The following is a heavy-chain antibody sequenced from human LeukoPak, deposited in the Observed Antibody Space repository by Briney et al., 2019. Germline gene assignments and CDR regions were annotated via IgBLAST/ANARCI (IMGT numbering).Heavy chain of an antibody. Sequence: SETLSLTCTVSGGSISSYYWSWIRQPAGKGLEWIGRIYTSGSTNYNPSLKSRVTISVDTSKNQFSLQLSSVTAADTAVYYCARMDTAMVEGPWGQGTLVTVSS. CDR3: ARMDTAMVEGP. V-gene: IGHV4-4*07. D-gene: IGHD5-18*01. CDR1: GGSISSYY. J-gene: IGHJ5*02. CDR2: IYTSGST.